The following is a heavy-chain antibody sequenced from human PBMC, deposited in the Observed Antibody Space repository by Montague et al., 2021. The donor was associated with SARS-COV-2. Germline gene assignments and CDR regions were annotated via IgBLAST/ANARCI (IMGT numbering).Heavy chain of an antibody. D-gene: IGHD3/OR15-3a*01. CDR2: ISPYNGKA. J-gene: IGHJ4*02. CDR3: ARLSYDFWSGSVDY. Sequence: SVKVSCKASGYTFTNYGIHWVRQAPGQGLEWMGWISPYNGKADFAQNVQGRITMTTDTSTSTAYLDLRSLSSDDTAVYYCARLSYDFWSGSVDYWGQGTLVAVSS. CDR1: GYTFTNYG. V-gene: IGHV1-18*01.